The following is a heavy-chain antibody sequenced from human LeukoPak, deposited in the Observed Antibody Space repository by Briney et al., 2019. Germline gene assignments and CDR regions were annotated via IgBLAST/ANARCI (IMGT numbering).Heavy chain of an antibody. CDR2: ISGSGGST. D-gene: IGHD6-19*01. V-gene: IGHV3-23*01. CDR3: AKVYGYSSGWYIQSEPLYFDY. J-gene: IGHJ4*02. Sequence: GGSLRLSCAASGFTFSSYAMSWVRQAPGKGLEWVSAISGSGGSTYYADSVKGRFTISRDNSKNTLYLQMNSLRAEDTAVYYCAKVYGYSSGWYIQSEPLYFDYWGQGTLVTVSS. CDR1: GFTFSSYA.